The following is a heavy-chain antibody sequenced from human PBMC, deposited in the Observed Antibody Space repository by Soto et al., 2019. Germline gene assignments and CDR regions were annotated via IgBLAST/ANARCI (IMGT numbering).Heavy chain of an antibody. Sequence: SETLSLTCAVSGGSISSGGYSWSWIRQPPGKGLEWIGYIYHSGSTYYNPSLKSRVTISVDRSKNQFSLKLSSVTAADTAVYYCARGRSGYYAFDEWGQGTLVTVSS. J-gene: IGHJ4*02. CDR1: GGSISSGGYS. D-gene: IGHD3-22*01. CDR2: IYHSGST. CDR3: ARGRSGYYAFDE. V-gene: IGHV4-30-2*01.